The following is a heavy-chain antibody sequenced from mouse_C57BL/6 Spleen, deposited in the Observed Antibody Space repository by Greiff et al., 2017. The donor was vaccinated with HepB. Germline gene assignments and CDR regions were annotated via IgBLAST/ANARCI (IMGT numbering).Heavy chain of an antibody. CDR1: GFTFSNYW. V-gene: IGHV6-3*01. CDR3: AHYYDYDDGVV. Sequence: EVQLVESGGGLVQPGGSMKLSCVASGFTFSNYWMNWVRQSPEKGLEWVAQIRLKSDNYATHDEESVKGRFNISRDDSKSRVYLQMNNLRAEDTGIYYCAHYYDYDDGVVWGKGTTVTVSS. CDR2: IRLKSDNYAT. J-gene: IGHJ1*03. D-gene: IGHD2-4*01.